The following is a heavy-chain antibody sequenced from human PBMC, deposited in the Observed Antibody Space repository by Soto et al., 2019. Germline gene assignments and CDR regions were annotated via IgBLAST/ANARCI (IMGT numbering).Heavy chain of an antibody. CDR1: GFTFSNYS. CDR2: ISGSSRNI. V-gene: IGHV3-48*02. CDR3: ARTDGFDV. Sequence: PGGSLRLSCAASGFTFSNYSMNWVCQPPGKGLEWVSYISGSSRNIYYADSVKGRFTISSDTAKNSVYLQMNSMSDDYTAVYYCARTDGFDVWGQGTMVTVSS. J-gene: IGHJ3*01.